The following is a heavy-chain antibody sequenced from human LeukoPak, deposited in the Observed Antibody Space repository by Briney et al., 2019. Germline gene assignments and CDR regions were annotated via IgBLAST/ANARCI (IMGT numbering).Heavy chain of an antibody. CDR1: SFSFNSYW. D-gene: IGHD3-22*01. V-gene: IGHV3-7*01. CDR2: IDPDGSEK. Sequence: GGSLRLSCAASSFSFNSYWKWGVSQAPGKGLEWVANIDPDGSEKQYRDSVKGRFTTPRDNPKNSLYLQMNGQRAEGTAIYYCCVIYYDGGTNYFDFDNWGQGTLVTVSS. J-gene: IGHJ4*02. CDR3: CVIYYDGGTNYFDFDN.